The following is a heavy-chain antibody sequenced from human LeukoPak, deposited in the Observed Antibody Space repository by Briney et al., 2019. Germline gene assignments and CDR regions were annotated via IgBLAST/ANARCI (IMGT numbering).Heavy chain of an antibody. D-gene: IGHD1-26*01. Sequence: GGSLRLSCAPSGFTFSSYRMTWVRQAPGKGLEWVEYISSSSSTIYYADSVNGRFTISRDNAKNSLYLQLNSLRAEDTAVYYCARSLVVGATYPYHWGQGTLVTVSS. CDR3: ARSLVVGATYPYH. V-gene: IGHV3-48*01. J-gene: IGHJ5*02. CDR1: GFTFSSYR. CDR2: ISSSSSTI.